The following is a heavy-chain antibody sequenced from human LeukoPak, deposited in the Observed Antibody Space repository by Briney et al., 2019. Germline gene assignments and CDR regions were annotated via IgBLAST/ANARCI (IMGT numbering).Heavy chain of an antibody. CDR1: GYTFTGYY. CDR2: INPNSGGT. Sequence: ASVKVSCKASGYTFTGYYMHWVRQAPGQGLEWMGWINPNSGGTNYAPKCQGRVTMTRDTSISTAYMKLSRLRSDDTAVYYCARDWYDFWSGSDPHWFDPWGQGTLVTVSS. J-gene: IGHJ5*02. CDR3: ARDWYDFWSGSDPHWFDP. D-gene: IGHD3-3*01. V-gene: IGHV1-2*02.